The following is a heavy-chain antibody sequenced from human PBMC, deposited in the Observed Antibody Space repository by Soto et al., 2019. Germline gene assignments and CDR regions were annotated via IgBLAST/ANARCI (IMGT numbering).Heavy chain of an antibody. Sequence: QVQLVQSGAEVKKPGASVKVSCKASGYTFTSYAMHWVRQAPGQRLGWMGWINAGNGNTKYSQKFQGRVTITRDTSASTAYMELSSLRSEDTAVYYCARGITMVRGVILDAFDIWGQGTMVTVSS. CDR1: GYTFTSYA. V-gene: IGHV1-3*01. J-gene: IGHJ3*02. D-gene: IGHD3-10*01. CDR3: ARGITMVRGVILDAFDI. CDR2: INAGNGNT.